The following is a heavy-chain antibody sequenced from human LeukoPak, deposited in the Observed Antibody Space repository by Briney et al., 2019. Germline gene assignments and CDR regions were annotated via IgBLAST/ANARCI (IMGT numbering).Heavy chain of an antibody. CDR2: ISSSSSTI. D-gene: IGHD3-3*01. CDR1: GFTFSSYS. J-gene: IGHJ3*02. V-gene: IGHV3-48*01. CDR3: ARGWSGMEWLLPHI. Sequence: GGSLRLSCAASGFTFSSYSMNWVRQAPGKGLEWVSHISSSSSTIYYADSVKGRFTISRDNAKNSLYLQMNSLRAEDTAVYYCARGWSGMEWLLPHIWGQGTMVTVSS.